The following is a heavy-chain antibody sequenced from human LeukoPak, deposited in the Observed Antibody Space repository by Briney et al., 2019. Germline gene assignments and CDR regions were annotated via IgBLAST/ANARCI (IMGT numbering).Heavy chain of an antibody. CDR3: TRHGGSYTFDY. Sequence: SGTLSLTCTVSGGSISGYYWSWIRQPPGKGLEWIGFISYSGGTNYNPSLKSRVTISVDTSKNQFSLKLNSVTAADTAVYYCTRHGGSYTFDYWGQGTLVTVSS. D-gene: IGHD1-26*01. V-gene: IGHV4-59*08. J-gene: IGHJ4*02. CDR1: GGSISGYY. CDR2: ISYSGGT.